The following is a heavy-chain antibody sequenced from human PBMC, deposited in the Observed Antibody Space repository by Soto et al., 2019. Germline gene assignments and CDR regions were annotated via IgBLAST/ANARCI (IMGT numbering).Heavy chain of an antibody. CDR2: IIPIFGTA. CDR3: ARASAHYDSSGSYIDY. CDR1: GGTFSSYA. D-gene: IGHD3-22*01. J-gene: IGHJ4*02. V-gene: IGHV1-69*12. Sequence: QVQLVQSGAEVKKPGSSVKVSCKASGGTFSSYAISWVRQAPGQGLEWMGGIIPIFGTANYAQKFQGRVTITADDSTRTAYMALRSLRSEDTAVYYCARASAHYDSSGSYIDYWGQGTLVTVSS.